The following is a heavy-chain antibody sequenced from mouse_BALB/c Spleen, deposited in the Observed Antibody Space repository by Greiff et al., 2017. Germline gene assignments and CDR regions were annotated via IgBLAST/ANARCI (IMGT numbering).Heavy chain of an antibody. D-gene: IGHD1-1*01. J-gene: IGHJ2*01. CDR2: ISDGGSYT. CDR3: ARDDYYYGSSYGY. V-gene: IGHV5-4*02. Sequence: EVKVVESGGGLVKPGGSLKLSCAASGFTFSDYYMYWVRQTPEKRLEWVATISDGGSYTYYPDSVKGRFTISRDNAKNNLYLQMSSLKSEDTAMYYCARDDYYYGSSYGYWGQGTTLTVSS. CDR1: GFTFSDYY.